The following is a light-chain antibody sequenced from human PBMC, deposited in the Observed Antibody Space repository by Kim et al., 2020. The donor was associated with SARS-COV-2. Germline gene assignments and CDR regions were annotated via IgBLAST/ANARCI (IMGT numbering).Light chain of an antibody. J-gene: IGLJ2*01. CDR2: QDS. Sequence: QGQTASITCSGDKLGDKYACWYQQKPGQAPVLVIYQDSKRPSGIPERFSGSNSGNTATLTISGTQAMDEADYYCQAWDSSTPHVVFGGGTKLTVL. V-gene: IGLV3-1*01. CDR3: QAWDSSTPHVV. CDR1: KLGDKY.